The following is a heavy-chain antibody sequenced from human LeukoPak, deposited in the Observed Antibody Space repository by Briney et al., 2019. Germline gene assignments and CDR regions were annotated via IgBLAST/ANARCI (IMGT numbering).Heavy chain of an antibody. J-gene: IGHJ4*02. Sequence: PSETLSLTCAVSGGSISSSNWWSWVRQPPGKGLEWIGEIYHGGSTNYNPSLKSRVTISVDTSQNQFSLNLSSMTAADTAVYYCSFSARYWGIDYWGQGTLVTVSS. CDR1: GGSISSSNW. D-gene: IGHD3-16*01. CDR2: IYHGGST. CDR3: SFSARYWGIDY. V-gene: IGHV4-4*02.